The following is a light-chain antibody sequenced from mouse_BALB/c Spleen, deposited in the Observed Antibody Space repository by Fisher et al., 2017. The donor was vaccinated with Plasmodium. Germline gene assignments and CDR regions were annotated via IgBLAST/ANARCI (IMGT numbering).Light chain of an antibody. CDR1: QSISNY. J-gene: IGKJ5*01. V-gene: IGKV5-45*01. CDR2: YSS. CDR3: QHSDSWPLT. Sequence: DIVITQFPATLSVTPGDRVSLSCRASQSISNYLHWYQQKSHESPRLLISYSSQSISGIPSRFSGSGSGTDFTLSINSVENEDFGMYFCQHSDSWPLTFGAGTKLELK.